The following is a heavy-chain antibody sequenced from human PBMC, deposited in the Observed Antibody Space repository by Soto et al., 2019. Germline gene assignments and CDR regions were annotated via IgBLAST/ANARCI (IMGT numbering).Heavy chain of an antibody. V-gene: IGHV1-18*01. CDR1: GYTFTSYG. CDR3: ARDGRYSGSYGGYYFDY. CDR2: ISAYNGNT. D-gene: IGHD1-26*01. Sequence: QVQLVQSGAEVKKPGASVKVSCKATGYTFTSYGISWVRRAPGQGLEWMGWISAYNGNTNYAQKIQGRVTMTTDTSTSTAYMELRSLRSDDTAVYYCARDGRYSGSYGGYYFDYLGQGTLVTVSS. J-gene: IGHJ4*02.